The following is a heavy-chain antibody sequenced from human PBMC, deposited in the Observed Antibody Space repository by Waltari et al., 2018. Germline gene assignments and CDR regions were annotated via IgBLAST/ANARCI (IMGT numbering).Heavy chain of an antibody. J-gene: IGHJ4*02. Sequence: QVQLVESGGGVVQPGRSLRLSCAASGFTFSSYAMHWVRQSPCKGLEWVSMISYDGSNKYYADSVKCRFTISRDNSKITLYLQMNSLRAEDTAVYYCARVPVEGYYFDYWGQGTLVTVSS. CDR3: ARVPVEGYYFDY. CDR1: GFTFSSYA. V-gene: IGHV3-30-3*01. D-gene: IGHD2-15*01. CDR2: ISYDGSNK.